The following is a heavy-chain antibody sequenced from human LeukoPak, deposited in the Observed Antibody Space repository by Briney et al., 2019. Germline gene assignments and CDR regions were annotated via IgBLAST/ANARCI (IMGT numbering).Heavy chain of an antibody. J-gene: IGHJ4*02. D-gene: IGHD6-6*01. V-gene: IGHV1-69*02. CDR3: ASTYRSSSGASFDY. CDR1: GGTSSNYI. CDR2: IIPILGIP. Sequence: SVKVSCKASGGTSSNYIFSWVRQAPGQGLDWMGRIIPILGIPNYAQKFQGRVTITADKSTSTAYMELSSLRSEDTAIYYCASTYRSSSGASFDYWGQGTLVTVSS.